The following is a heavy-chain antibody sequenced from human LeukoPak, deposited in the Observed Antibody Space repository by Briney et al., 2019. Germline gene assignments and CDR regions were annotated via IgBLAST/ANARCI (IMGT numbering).Heavy chain of an antibody. CDR2: MNPNSGNT. Sequence: GASVKVSCXASGYTFTSYDINWVRQATGQGLEWMGWMNPNSGNTGYAQKFQGRVTMTRNTSISTAYMELSSLRSEDTAVYYCARWGDCSGGSCYSGADYYYYYMDVWGKGTTVTVSS. CDR1: GYTFTSYD. D-gene: IGHD2-15*01. CDR3: ARWGDCSGGSCYSGADYYYYYMDV. J-gene: IGHJ6*03. V-gene: IGHV1-8*01.